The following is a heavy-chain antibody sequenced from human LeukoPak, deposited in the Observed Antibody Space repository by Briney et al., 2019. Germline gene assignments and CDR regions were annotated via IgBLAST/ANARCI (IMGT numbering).Heavy chain of an antibody. CDR2: IKQDGSEE. CDR3: ASFLSSGYYQTWYDP. J-gene: IGHJ5*02. CDR1: GFTFSSYG. Sequence: KPGGSLRLSCAASGFTFSSYGMSWVRQAPGKGLEWVANIKQDGSEEYYVDSVKGRFTISRDNAKNSLYLQMNSLRAEDTAVYYCASFLSSGYYQTWYDPWGQGTLVTVSS. D-gene: IGHD3-22*01. V-gene: IGHV3-7*01.